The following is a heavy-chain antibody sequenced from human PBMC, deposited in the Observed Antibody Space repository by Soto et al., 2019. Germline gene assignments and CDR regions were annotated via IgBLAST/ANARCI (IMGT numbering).Heavy chain of an antibody. D-gene: IGHD3-22*01. CDR1: GFTFSSYA. Sequence: QVQLVESGGGVVQPGRSLRLSCAASGFTFSSYAMHWVRQAPGKGLEWVAVISYDGSNKYYADSVKGRFTISSDNSKNTLYLQMNSLRAEDTAVYYCARELVVVITAENYYGMDVWGQGTTVTVSS. CDR2: ISYDGSNK. J-gene: IGHJ6*02. V-gene: IGHV3-30-3*01. CDR3: ARELVVVITAENYYGMDV.